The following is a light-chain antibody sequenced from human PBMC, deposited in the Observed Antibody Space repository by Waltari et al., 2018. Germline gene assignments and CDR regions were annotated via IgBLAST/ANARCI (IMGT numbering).Light chain of an antibody. CDR3: QQYNSWPFT. V-gene: IGKV3-15*01. CDR2: GAS. J-gene: IGKJ3*01. Sequence: EKVMTQSPATLSVSPGERATLSCRASQSVSNHLAWYQQRPGQAPRLLSYGASPRAAGVPARFSGSGSGTEFTLSIDSLQSEDFALYFCQQYNSWPFTFGPGTQVDIK. CDR1: QSVSNH.